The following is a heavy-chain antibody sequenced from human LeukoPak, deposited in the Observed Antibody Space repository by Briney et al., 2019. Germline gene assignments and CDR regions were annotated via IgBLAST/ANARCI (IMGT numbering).Heavy chain of an antibody. D-gene: IGHD3-22*01. V-gene: IGHV3-23*01. CDR3: AKDYYETSGYFDS. Sequence: GGSLRLSCAASGLTFKIYSMHWVRQAPGKGLEWVAVIGGRGDSIFYADSVKGRFTISRDNSKNTVDLQMSSLRAEDTAIYYCAKDYYETSGYFDSWGQGSLVSVS. CDR2: IGGRGDSI. J-gene: IGHJ4*02. CDR1: GLTFKIYS.